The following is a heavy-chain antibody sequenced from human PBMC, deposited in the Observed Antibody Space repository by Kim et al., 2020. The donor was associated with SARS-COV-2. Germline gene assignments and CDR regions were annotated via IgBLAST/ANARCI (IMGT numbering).Heavy chain of an antibody. CDR1: DFTFRNYA. J-gene: IGHJ4*02. CDR3: ARDVGSNSLDYFDY. Sequence: GGSLRLSCEASDFTFRNYAMNWVRQAPGKGLEWVSAITASGRDTYYAGPVKGHFTISRDNSKNSLYLQLDSLRGGDTAIYYCARDVGSNSLDYFDYWGLGTLVTVSS. CDR2: ITASGRDT. D-gene: IGHD1-1*01. V-gene: IGHV3-23*01.